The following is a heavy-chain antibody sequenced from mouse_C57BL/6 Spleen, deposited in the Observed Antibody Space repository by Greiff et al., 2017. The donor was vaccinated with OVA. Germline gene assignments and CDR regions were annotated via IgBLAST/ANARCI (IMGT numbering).Heavy chain of an antibody. CDR1: GYTFTSYW. D-gene: IGHD2-4*01. Sequence: QVQLQQPGAVLVKPGASVKLSCKASGYTFTSYWMQWVKQRPGQGLEWIGEIDPSDSYTNYNQKFKGKATLTVDTSSSTAYMQLSSLTSEDSAVYYCAREIRFAYWGQGTLVTVSA. CDR2: IDPSDSYT. J-gene: IGHJ3*01. CDR3: AREIRFAY. V-gene: IGHV1-50*01.